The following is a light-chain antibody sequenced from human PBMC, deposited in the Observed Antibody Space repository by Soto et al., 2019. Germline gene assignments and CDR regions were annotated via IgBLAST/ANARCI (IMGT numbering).Light chain of an antibody. CDR2: DAS. J-gene: IGKJ5*01. CDR1: QSVSNY. Sequence: EIFMTQSPATLSVSPGERATLSCRSSQSVSNYLAWYQQIPCHPPRLLIYDASNRATGIPARFSGSGSRTDFTFTISRLEPEDFAGYYCQPYGSSPPIPLGQGTRLEIK. CDR3: QPYGSSPPIP. V-gene: IGKV3-20*01.